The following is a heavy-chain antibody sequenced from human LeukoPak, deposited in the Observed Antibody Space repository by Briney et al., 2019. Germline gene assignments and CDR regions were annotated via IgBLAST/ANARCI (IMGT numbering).Heavy chain of an antibody. CDR2: INHSGST. V-gene: IGHV4-34*01. J-gene: IGHJ5*02. CDR3: ARRGEQPYPNWFDP. Sequence: SETLSLTCAVYGGSFSGYYWGWIRQPPGKGLEWIGEINHSGSTNYNPSLKSRVTMSVDTSKNQFSLKLKSVTAADTAVYYCARRGEQPYPNWFDPWGQGTLVTVSS. CDR1: GGSFSGYY. D-gene: IGHD1-26*01.